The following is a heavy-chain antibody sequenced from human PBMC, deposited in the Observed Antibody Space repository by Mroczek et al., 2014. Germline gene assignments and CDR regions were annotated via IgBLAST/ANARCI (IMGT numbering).Heavy chain of an antibody. D-gene: IGHD4-17*01. V-gene: IGHV3-21*01. Sequence: VQLVESGGGLVKPGGSLRLSCAASGFTFSSYSMNWVRQAPGKGLEWVSSISSSSSYIYYADSVKGRFTISRDNAKNSLYLQMNSLRAEDTAVYYCARDGIGDYYYFDYWGQGTLVTVSS. CDR3: ARDGIGDYYYFDY. CDR1: GFTFSSYS. CDR2: ISSSSSYI. J-gene: IGHJ4*02.